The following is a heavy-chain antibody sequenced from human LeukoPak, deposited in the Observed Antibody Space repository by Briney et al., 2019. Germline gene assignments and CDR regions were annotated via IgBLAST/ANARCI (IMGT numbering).Heavy chain of an antibody. Sequence: SETLSLTCTVSGGSISSGSYYWGWIRQPPGKGLEWIGSIYYSGSTYYNPSLKSRVTISVDTSKNQFSLKLSSVTAADTAVYYCARPGFLDAFDIWGQGTMVTVSS. D-gene: IGHD3-10*01. CDR3: ARPGFLDAFDI. V-gene: IGHV4-39*01. J-gene: IGHJ3*02. CDR2: IYYSGST. CDR1: GGSISSGSYY.